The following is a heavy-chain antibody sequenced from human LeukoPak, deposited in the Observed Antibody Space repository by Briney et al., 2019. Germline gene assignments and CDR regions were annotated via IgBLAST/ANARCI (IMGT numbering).Heavy chain of an antibody. CDR3: ARYARGPLTPEYYFDY. J-gene: IGHJ4*02. D-gene: IGHD2-2*01. Sequence: PSETLSLTCTVSGGSISSYYWSWIRQPPGKGLEWIGYIYYSGSTNYNPSLKSRVTISVDTSKNQFSLKLSSVTAADTAVYYCARYARGPLTPEYYFDYWGQGTLVTVSS. V-gene: IGHV4-59*01. CDR2: IYYSGST. CDR1: GGSISSYY.